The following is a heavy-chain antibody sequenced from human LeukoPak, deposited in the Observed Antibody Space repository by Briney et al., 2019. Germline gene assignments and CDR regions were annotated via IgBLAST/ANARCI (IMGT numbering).Heavy chain of an antibody. J-gene: IGHJ6*02. V-gene: IGHV1-18*01. CDR1: GYTFTSYG. Sequence: GASVKVSCKASGYTFTSYGISWVRQAPGQGLEWMGWISAYNGNTNYAQKLQGRVTMTTDTSTSTACMELRSLRSDDTAVYYCARDGGIAAALYYYYYYGMDVWGQGTTVTVSS. CDR2: ISAYNGNT. CDR3: ARDGGIAAALYYYYYYGMDV. D-gene: IGHD6-13*01.